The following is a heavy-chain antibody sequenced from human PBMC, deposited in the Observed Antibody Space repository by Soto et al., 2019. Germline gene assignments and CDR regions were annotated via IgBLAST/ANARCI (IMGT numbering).Heavy chain of an antibody. CDR2: INAGNGNK. CDR1: GYTFTSYA. Sequence: ASVKVSCKASGYTFTSYAMHWVRQAPGQRLEWMGWINAGNGNKKYSQKFQGRVTITRETSASTAYMELSSLRSEDTAVYYCAVVLEGDSSSWLGNYYYYGMDGLGRRTTVTVCS. D-gene: IGHD6-6*01. CDR3: AVVLEGDSSSWLGNYYYYGMDG. J-gene: IGHJ6*02. V-gene: IGHV1-3*01.